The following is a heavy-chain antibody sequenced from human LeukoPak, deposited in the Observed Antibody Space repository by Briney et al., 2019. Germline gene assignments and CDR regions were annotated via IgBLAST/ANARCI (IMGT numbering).Heavy chain of an antibody. D-gene: IGHD5-18*01. CDR2: INTNTGNP. CDR3: ARVFRGYSYGLFSNYYYYMDV. CDR1: GYTFTSYA. Sequence: ASVKVSCEASGYTFTSYAMNWVRQAPGQGLEWVGWINTNTGNPTYAQGFTGRFVFSLDTSVSTAYLQISSLKAEDTAVYYCARVFRGYSYGLFSNYYYYMDVWGKGTTVTVSS. V-gene: IGHV7-4-1*02. J-gene: IGHJ6*03.